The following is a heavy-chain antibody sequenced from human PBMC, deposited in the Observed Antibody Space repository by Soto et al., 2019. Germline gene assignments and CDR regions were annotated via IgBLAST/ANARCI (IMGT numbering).Heavy chain of an antibody. V-gene: IGHV3-23*01. D-gene: IGHD3-10*01. CDR1: GFTFSSYA. CDR2: ISGSGGST. Sequence: GGSLRLSCAASGFTFSSYAMSWVRQAPGKGLEWVSAISGSGGSTYYADSVKGRFTISRDNSKNTLYLQMNSLRAEDTAVYYCYGSGSYYFPKISGGMDVWGQGTTVTVSS. CDR3: YGSGSYYFPKISGGMDV. J-gene: IGHJ6*02.